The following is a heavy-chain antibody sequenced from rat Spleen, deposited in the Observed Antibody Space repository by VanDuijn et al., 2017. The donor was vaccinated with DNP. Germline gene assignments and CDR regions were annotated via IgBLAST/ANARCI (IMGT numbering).Heavy chain of an antibody. Sequence: EVQLVESGGGLVQPGRSLKLSCAVSRITFSDHNMAWVRQAPTKGLEWIASIINSGGNTYYPESVKGRFSLSRDNAKSTLYLQMDSLRSEDTSIYYCVREEDYGYLYWGQGTLVTVSS. CDR1: RITFSDHN. V-gene: IGHV5-25*01. CDR2: IINSGGNT. D-gene: IGHD1-7*01. J-gene: IGHJ3*01. CDR3: VREEDYGYLY.